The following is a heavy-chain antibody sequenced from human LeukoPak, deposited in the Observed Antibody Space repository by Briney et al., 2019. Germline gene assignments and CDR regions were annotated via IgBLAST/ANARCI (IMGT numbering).Heavy chain of an antibody. CDR2: INHSGST. CDR1: GXSFSDYY. CDR3: ASGQVRYPS. Sequence: SETLSLTCAVYGXSFSDYYWSWIRHPPEKGLEWIGEINHSGSTNYNPSLKSRVTISVDTSKNQFSLKLSSVTAADTAVYYCASGQVRYPSWGQGTLVTVSS. J-gene: IGHJ5*02. V-gene: IGHV4-34*01. D-gene: IGHD2-2*02.